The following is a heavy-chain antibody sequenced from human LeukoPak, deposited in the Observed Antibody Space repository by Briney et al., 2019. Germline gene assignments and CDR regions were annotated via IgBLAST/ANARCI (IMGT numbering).Heavy chain of an antibody. V-gene: IGHV1-46*01. Sequence: ASVTVSFKCSGYTFSNYYMHWVRQAPGQGLEWMGIINPTLGRTTYAQDFQGRVTFTGDTSTITVYMGLSSLTSDDTAIYYCARSPGSGGLSPYYFDAWGQGTLVTVSS. J-gene: IGHJ5*02. CDR2: INPTLGRT. CDR3: ARSPGSGGLSPYYFDA. D-gene: IGHD6-25*01. CDR1: GYTFSNYY.